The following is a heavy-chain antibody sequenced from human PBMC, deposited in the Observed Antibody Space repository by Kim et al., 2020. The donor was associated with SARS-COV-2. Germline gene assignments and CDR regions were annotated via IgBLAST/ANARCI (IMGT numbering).Heavy chain of an antibody. V-gene: IGHV1-69*13. CDR2: IIPIFGTA. J-gene: IGHJ4*02. CDR1: GGTFSSYA. D-gene: IGHD3-9*01. CDR3: ARDRAQYYDILTGFDY. Sequence: SVKVSCKASGGTFSSYAISWVRQAPGQGLEWMGGIIPIFGTANYAQKFQGRVTITADESTSTAYMELSSLRSEDTAVYYCARDRAQYYDILTGFDYWGQGTLVTVSS.